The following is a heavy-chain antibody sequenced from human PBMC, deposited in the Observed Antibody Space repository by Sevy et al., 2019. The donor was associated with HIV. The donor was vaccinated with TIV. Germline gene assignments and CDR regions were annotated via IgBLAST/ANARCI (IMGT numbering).Heavy chain of an antibody. V-gene: IGHV3-30*04. J-gene: IGHJ4*02. D-gene: IGHD6-13*01. CDR3: AAPGGIAAALPY. CDR1: GFPFDSYA. Sequence: GGSLRLSCAASGFPFDSYAMSWVRQAPGKGLEWVAVISYDGSNKYYADSVKGRFTISRDNSKNTLYLQMNSLRAEDTAVYYCAAPGGIAAALPYWGQGTLVTVSS. CDR2: ISYDGSNK.